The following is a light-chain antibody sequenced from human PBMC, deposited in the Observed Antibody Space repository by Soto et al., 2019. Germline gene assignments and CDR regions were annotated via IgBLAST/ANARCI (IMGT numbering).Light chain of an antibody. V-gene: IGKV3-15*01. CDR2: YAS. J-gene: IGKJ5*01. CDR1: QIVRNN. CDR3: QQYNNWPPIT. Sequence: EIMMTQSPATLSVSPGEIATLSFRASQIVRNNIAWYQQKPGQAPRLLIYYASTRATGIPARLSVSGSGTKFTLTISSLQSEDFALYYRQQYNNWPPITFGQGTRLEIK.